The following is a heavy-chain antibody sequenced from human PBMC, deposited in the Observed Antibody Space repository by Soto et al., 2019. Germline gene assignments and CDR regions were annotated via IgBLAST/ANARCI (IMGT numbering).Heavy chain of an antibody. D-gene: IGHD2-15*01. Sequence: QVPLVQSGAEVKKPGASVKVSCKASGYTFTSYGIIWVRQAPGQGLEWMGRISGYNGNSNYAQNLQGRVTMTTDTSTSTAYMQLRSLRSDDTAVYYCAREDIQDIVVVVLAPEGLGYWGQATRVTVSS. CDR1: GYTFTSYG. CDR2: ISGYNGNS. CDR3: AREDIQDIVVVVLAPEGLGY. J-gene: IGHJ4*02. V-gene: IGHV1-18*01.